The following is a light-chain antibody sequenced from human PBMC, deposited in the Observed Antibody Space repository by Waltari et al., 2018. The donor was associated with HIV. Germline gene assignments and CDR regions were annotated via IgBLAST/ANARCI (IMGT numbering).Light chain of an antibody. V-gene: IGLV2-14*01. Sequence: QSALTPPASVSGSPGQSITLSCTGTSTDVGHYDAVSWYRPHPGHAPNPFIYEVSNRPSGFSNRFSGSKSVNTASLTISGLQAEDEADYYCSSYTTRSTVIFGGGTKLTVL. CDR1: STDVGHYDA. J-gene: IGLJ2*01. CDR2: EVS. CDR3: SSYTTRSTVI.